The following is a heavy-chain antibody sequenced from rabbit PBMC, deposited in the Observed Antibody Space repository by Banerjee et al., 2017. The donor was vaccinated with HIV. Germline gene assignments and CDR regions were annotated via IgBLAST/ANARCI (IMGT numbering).Heavy chain of an antibody. CDR2: IYTGSSGST. D-gene: IGHD1-1*01. Sequence: QEQLVESGGDLVKPGTSLTLTCTASGLDFSSSYWPCWVRQAPGKGLEWIGCIYTGSSGSTYYASWAKGRFTISKTSSTTVTLQMTSLTAADTATYFCARDPVSGGYNHNLWGPGTLVTVS. CDR1: GLDFSSSYW. J-gene: IGHJ4*01. V-gene: IGHV1S45*01. CDR3: ARDPVSGGYNHNL.